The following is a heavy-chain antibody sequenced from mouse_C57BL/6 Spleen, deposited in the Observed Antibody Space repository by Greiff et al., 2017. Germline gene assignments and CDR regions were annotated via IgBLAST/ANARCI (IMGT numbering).Heavy chain of an antibody. CDR3: AIYDGYYLAWFAY. V-gene: IGHV1-42*01. D-gene: IGHD2-3*01. CDR2: INPSTGGT. Sequence: VQLQQSGPELVKPGASVKISCKASGYSFTGYYMNWVKQSPEKSLEWIGEINPSTGGTTYNQKFKAKATLTVDKSSSTAYMQLKSLTSEDSAVYYWAIYDGYYLAWFAYWGQGTLVTVSA. J-gene: IGHJ3*01. CDR1: GYSFTGYY.